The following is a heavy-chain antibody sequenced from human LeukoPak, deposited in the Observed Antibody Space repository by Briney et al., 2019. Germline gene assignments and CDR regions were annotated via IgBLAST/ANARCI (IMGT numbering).Heavy chain of an antibody. V-gene: IGHV3-74*01. Sequence: GGSLRLSCSASGLTLSGYWMHWVRQVPGKGLVWVSRIDSDGSGTSYADSVKGRFTISRDDVKNMLYLQMNSLRVEDTGLYYCSTVEHFWGQGTLVTVSS. CDR1: GLTLSGYW. D-gene: IGHD1/OR15-1a*01. CDR2: IDSDGSGT. J-gene: IGHJ4*02. CDR3: STVEHF.